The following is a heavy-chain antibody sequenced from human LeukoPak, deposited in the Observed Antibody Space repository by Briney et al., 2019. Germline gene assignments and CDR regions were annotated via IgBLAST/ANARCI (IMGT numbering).Heavy chain of an antibody. J-gene: IGHJ2*01. Sequence: SETLSLTCVVYGEFFSGYSWSWIRQPPGKGLEWIGEINQRRNTNYNPSLKSRVTISIDTSKNQFSLKLSSVTAADTAVYYCARLGWHAWYFDLWGRGTLVTVSS. CDR3: ARLGWHAWYFDL. D-gene: IGHD6-19*01. CDR2: INQRRNT. CDR1: GEFFSGYS. V-gene: IGHV4-34*01.